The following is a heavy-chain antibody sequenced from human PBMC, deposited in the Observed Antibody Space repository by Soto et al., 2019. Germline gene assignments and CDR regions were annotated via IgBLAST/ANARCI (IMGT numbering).Heavy chain of an antibody. V-gene: IGHV4-31*03. Sequence: SETLSLTCSVSGGSIRSGGYYWTWIRQYPGRGLEWIGHIYNSGSSYYNPSLRGRVTISIDTSKSHFSLELTSVTAADTAVYYCEIGTYASGWDYWGPGTLVTVSS. D-gene: IGHD3-16*01. J-gene: IGHJ4*02. CDR1: GGSIRSGGYY. CDR3: EIGTYASGWDY. CDR2: IYNSGSS.